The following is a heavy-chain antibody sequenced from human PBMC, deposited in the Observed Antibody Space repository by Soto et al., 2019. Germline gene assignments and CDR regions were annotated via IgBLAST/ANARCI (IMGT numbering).Heavy chain of an antibody. D-gene: IGHD6-25*01. CDR1: GGSISSYY. CDR2: IYYSGST. J-gene: IGHJ4*02. CDR3: ARARLRTHNVDY. V-gene: IGHV4-59*01. Sequence: SETLSLTCTVSGGSISSYYWSWIRQPPGKGLEWIGYIYYSGSTNYNPSLKSRVTISVDTSKNQFSLKLSSVTAADTAVYYCARARLRTHNVDYWGQATLVTVS.